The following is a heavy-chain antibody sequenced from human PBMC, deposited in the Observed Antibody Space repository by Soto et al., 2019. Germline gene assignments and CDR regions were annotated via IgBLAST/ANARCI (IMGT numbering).Heavy chain of an antibody. CDR1: GFTFSSYW. CDR3: AKDLSWGQSDY. CDR2: INPDGTTT. V-gene: IGHV3-74*02. Sequence: DVKLVASGGGLVQPGESLRLSCAASGFTFSSYWMHWFRQDPGMGLVWVATINPDGTTTQYSDFVKGRFTVSRDNARTTLFFQMNGLIAEDTALYFCAKDLSWGQSDYWGRGALVTVSS. J-gene: IGHJ4*02. D-gene: IGHD3-16*01.